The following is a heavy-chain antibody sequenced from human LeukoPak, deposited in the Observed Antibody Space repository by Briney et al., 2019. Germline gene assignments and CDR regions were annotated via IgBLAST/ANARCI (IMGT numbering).Heavy chain of an antibody. J-gene: IGHJ4*02. CDR3: AREVRIVGGWFDY. V-gene: IGHV4-38-2*02. CDR1: GYSISSGYY. CDR2: IYYSGST. D-gene: IGHD1-26*01. Sequence: SETLSLACTVSGYSISSGYYWGWIRQPPGKGLEWIGSIYYSGSTYYNPSLKSRVTISVDTSKNQFSLKLSSVTAADTAVYYCAREVRIVGGWFDYWGQGTLVTVSS.